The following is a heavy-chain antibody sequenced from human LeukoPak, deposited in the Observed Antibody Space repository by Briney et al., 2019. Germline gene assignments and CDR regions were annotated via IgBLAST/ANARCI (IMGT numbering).Heavy chain of an antibody. CDR1: GGSISSYY. CDR2: IYYSGST. J-gene: IGHJ6*03. V-gene: IGHV4-59*01. D-gene: IGHD3-9*01. CDR3: ARTGQYYDILTGYYKAGGYYYYYMDV. Sequence: SETLSLTCTVSGGSISSYYWSWIRQPPGKGLEWIGYIYYSGSTNYNPSLKSRVTISVDTSKNQFSLKLSSVTAADTAVYYCARTGQYYDILTGYYKAGGYYYYYMDVWGKGTTVTVSS.